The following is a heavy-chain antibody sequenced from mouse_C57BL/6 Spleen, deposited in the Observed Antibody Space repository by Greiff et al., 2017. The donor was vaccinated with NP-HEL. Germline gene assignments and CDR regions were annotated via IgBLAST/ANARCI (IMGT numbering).Heavy chain of an antibody. CDR1: GFTFSSYG. J-gene: IGHJ4*01. CDR2: ISSGGSYT. D-gene: IGHD2-3*01. V-gene: IGHV5-6*01. Sequence: EVKLMESGGDLVKPGGSLKLSCAASGFTFSSYGMSWVRQTPDKRLEWVATISSGGSYTYYPDSVKGRFTISRDNAKNTLYLQMSSLKSEDTAMYYCASRWLLYAMDYWGQGTSVTVSS. CDR3: ASRWLLYAMDY.